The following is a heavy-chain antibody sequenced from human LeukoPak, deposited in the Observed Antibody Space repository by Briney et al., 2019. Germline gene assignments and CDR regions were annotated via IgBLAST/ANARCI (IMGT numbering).Heavy chain of an antibody. V-gene: IGHV4-59*01. CDR1: GGSISSFY. Sequence: KPSETLSLTCTVSGGSISSFYRNWIRQPPGKGLEWIGYIHYSGSTNYNSSLKSRVTISVDTSKNQFSLKLRSVTAADTAVYYCARGRDSYTNSYRFDPWGQGTLVTVSS. D-gene: IGHD6-6*01. CDR2: IHYSGST. CDR3: ARGRDSYTNSYRFDP. J-gene: IGHJ5*02.